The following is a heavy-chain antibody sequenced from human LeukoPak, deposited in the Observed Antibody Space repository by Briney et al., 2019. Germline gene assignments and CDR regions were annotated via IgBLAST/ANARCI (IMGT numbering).Heavy chain of an antibody. CDR2: VNPNSGGT. Sequence: GASVKVSCKASGYIFTGYYMHWVRQAPGQGLEWMGWVNPNSGGTNYAQRFQGRVTMTMDTSISTAYMELSRLRSDDTAVYYCARDSGYDSYYYYYMDVWGKGTTVTVSS. D-gene: IGHD5-12*01. V-gene: IGHV1-2*02. CDR3: ARDSGYDSYYYYYMDV. CDR1: GYIFTGYY. J-gene: IGHJ6*03.